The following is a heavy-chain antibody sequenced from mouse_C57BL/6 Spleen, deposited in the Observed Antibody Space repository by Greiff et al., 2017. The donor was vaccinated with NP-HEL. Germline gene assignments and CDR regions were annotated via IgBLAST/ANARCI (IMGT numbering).Heavy chain of an antibody. V-gene: IGHV1-64*01. CDR2: IHPNSGST. Sequence: QVQLQQPGAELVKPGASVKLSCKASGYTFTSYWMHWVKQRPGQGLEWIGMIHPNSGSTNYNEKFKSKATLTVDKSSSTAYMQLSSLTSEDSAVYYCARGGVYGRYFDVWGTGTTVTVSS. J-gene: IGHJ1*03. CDR1: GYTFTSYW. D-gene: IGHD1-1*02. CDR3: ARGGVYGRYFDV.